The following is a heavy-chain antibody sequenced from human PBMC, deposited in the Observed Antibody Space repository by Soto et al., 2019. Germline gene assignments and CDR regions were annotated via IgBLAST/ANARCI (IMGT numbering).Heavy chain of an antibody. D-gene: IGHD6-6*01. V-gene: IGHV4-34*01. Sequence: NPSETLSLTCAVYGGSFSGYYWSWIRQPPGKGLEWIGEINHSGSTNYNPSLKSRVTISVDTSKNQFSLKLSSVTAADTAVYYCARGLYSSSSDGRFLGGGHNWFDPWGQGSLVTVSS. CDR1: GGSFSGYY. CDR2: INHSGST. CDR3: ARGLYSSSSDGRFLGGGHNWFDP. J-gene: IGHJ5*02.